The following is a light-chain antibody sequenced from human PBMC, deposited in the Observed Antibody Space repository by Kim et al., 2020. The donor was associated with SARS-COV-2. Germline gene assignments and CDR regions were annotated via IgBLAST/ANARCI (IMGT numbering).Light chain of an antibody. V-gene: IGKV3-20*01. CDR3: QQYGSSYT. CDR1: QSVSSSY. J-gene: IGKJ2*01. Sequence: LSPGERAPLSCRASQSVSSSYLAWYQQKPGQAPRLLIYGASSRATGIPDRFSGSGSGTDFTLTISRLEPEEFAVYYCQQYGSSYTFGQGTKLEI. CDR2: GAS.